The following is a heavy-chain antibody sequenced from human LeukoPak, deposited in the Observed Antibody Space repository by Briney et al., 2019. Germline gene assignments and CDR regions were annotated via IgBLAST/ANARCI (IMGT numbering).Heavy chain of an antibody. Sequence: GGSLRLSCAASGFTFSSYAMSWVRQAPGKGLEWVSAISGSGGSTYHADSVKGRFTISRDNSKNTLYLQMNSLRAEDTAVYYCAKAQRDGYNPWDYWGQGTLVTVSS. CDR2: ISGSGGST. CDR1: GFTFSSYA. V-gene: IGHV3-23*01. CDR3: AKAQRDGYNPWDY. D-gene: IGHD5-24*01. J-gene: IGHJ4*02.